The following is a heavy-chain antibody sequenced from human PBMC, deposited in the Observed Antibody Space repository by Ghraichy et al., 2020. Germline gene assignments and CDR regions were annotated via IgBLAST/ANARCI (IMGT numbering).Heavy chain of an antibody. CDR2: INSDGSST. D-gene: IGHD1-1*01. CDR3: SRDSLPDIHWRDTTAGAFDI. CDR1: GFTFSSYW. Sequence: GGSLRLSCAASGFTFSSYWMHWVRQAPGKGLVWVSRINSDGSSTSYADSVKGRFTISRDNAKNTLYLQMNSLRAEDTAVYYWSRDSLPDIHWRDTTAGAFDIWGQGTMVTVSS. J-gene: IGHJ3*02. V-gene: IGHV3-74*01.